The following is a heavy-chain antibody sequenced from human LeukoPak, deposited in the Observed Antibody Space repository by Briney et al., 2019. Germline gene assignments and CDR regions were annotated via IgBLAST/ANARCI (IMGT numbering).Heavy chain of an antibody. V-gene: IGHV3-11*01. D-gene: IGHD4-17*01. CDR2: ISSSGTTI. J-gene: IGHJ1*01. CDR1: GFTFSDYY. Sequence: GGSLRLSCAVSGFTFSDYYMSWIRQAPGKGLEWVSYISSSGTTIYYADSVKGRFTISGDNTKNSLYLQMNSLRAEDTAVYYCARDGAAVTTHLGFFQHWGQGTLVTVPS. CDR3: ARDGAAVTTHLGFFQH.